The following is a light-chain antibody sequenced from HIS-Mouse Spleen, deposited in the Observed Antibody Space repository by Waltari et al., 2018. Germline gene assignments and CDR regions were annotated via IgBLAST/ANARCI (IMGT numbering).Light chain of an antibody. CDR2: DVS. V-gene: IGLV2-14*03. CDR1: SSHVGGYNY. J-gene: IGLJ3*02. Sequence: QSALTQPASVSGSPGQSIPIPCTGTSSHVGGYNYVSCYQQHPGKAPKLMMYDVSNRPSGVSNRFSGSKSGNTASLTISGLQAEDEADYYCSSYTSSSTLGVFGGGTKLTVL. CDR3: SSYTSSSTLGV.